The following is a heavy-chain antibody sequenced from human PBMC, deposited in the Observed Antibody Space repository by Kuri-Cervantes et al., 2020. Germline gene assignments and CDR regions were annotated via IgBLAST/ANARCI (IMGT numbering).Heavy chain of an antibody. CDR2: IYYSGST. D-gene: IGHD2-15*01. CDR3: ASYCSGGSCYSGYFQH. Sequence: SETLSLTCAVSGYSISSGYYWGWIRQPPGKGLEWIGYIYYSGSTNYNPSLKSRVTISVDTSRNQFSLKLSSVTAADTAVYYCASYCSGGSCYSGYFQHWGQGTLVTVSS. CDR1: GYSISSGYY. V-gene: IGHV4-61*01. J-gene: IGHJ1*01.